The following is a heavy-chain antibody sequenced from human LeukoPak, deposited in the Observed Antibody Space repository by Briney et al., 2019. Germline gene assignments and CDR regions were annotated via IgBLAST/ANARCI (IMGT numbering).Heavy chain of an antibody. CDR2: IKQDGSEK. J-gene: IGHJ6*02. Sequence: GGSLRLSCAASGFTFSSYWMSWVRQAPGKGLEWVANIKQDGSEKYYVDSVKGRFTISRDNAKNTLCLQMNSLRAEDTAVYYCARKQLVPYYYGMDVWGQGTTVTVSS. D-gene: IGHD6-13*01. CDR1: GFTFSSYW. V-gene: IGHV3-7*01. CDR3: ARKQLVPYYYGMDV.